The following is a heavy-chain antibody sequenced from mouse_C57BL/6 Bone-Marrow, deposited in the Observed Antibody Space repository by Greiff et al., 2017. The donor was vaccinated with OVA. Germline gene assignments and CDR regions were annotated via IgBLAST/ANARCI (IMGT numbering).Heavy chain of an antibody. D-gene: IGHD1-1*01. CDR1: GYSITSGYY. CDR2: ISYDGSN. CDR3: SYGRAMDY. V-gene: IGHV3-6*01. Sequence: EVQLVESGPGLVKPSQSLSLTCSVTGYSITSGYYWNWIRQFPGTNLEWMGYISYDGSNNYNPSLKNRISITRDTSKNQFFLKLNSVTTEDTATYYCSYGRAMDYWGQGTSVTVSS. J-gene: IGHJ4*01.